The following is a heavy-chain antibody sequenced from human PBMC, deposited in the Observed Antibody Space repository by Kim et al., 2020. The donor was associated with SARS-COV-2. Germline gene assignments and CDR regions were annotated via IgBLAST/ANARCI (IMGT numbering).Heavy chain of an antibody. Sequence: GGSLRLSCAASGFTFSSYGMHWVRQAPGKGLEWVAVIWYDGSNKYYADSVKGRFTISRDNSKNTLYLQMNSLRAEDTAVYYCAKEDYGGNSNYFDYWGQGTLVTVSS. J-gene: IGHJ4*02. V-gene: IGHV3-33*06. CDR2: IWYDGSNK. CDR1: GFTFSSYG. CDR3: AKEDYGGNSNYFDY. D-gene: IGHD4-17*01.